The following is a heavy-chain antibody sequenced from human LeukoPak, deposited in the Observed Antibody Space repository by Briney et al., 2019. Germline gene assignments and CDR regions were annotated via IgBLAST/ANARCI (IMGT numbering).Heavy chain of an antibody. CDR1: GFTFSSYN. Sequence: GGSLRLSCAASGFTFSSYNMNWVRQAPGKGLEWVSAISGSGGSTYYADSVKGRFTISRDNSKNTLYLQMNSLRAEDTAVYYCAKVTYYDFWSGHGPDYWGQGTLVTVSS. CDR2: ISGSGGST. CDR3: AKVTYYDFWSGHGPDY. V-gene: IGHV3-23*01. J-gene: IGHJ4*02. D-gene: IGHD3-3*01.